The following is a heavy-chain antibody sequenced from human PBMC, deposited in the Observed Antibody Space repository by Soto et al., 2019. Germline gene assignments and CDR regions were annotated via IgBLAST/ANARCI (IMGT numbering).Heavy chain of an antibody. CDR3: ARHVNYFDY. Sequence: WVSLKVSWKGAGDSFTSYWSGWVRQMPGKGLEWMGIIYPGDSDTRYSPSFQGQVTISADKSISTAYLQWSSLKASDTAMYYCARHVNYFDYWGQGTRVTVSS. CDR2: IYPGDSDT. V-gene: IGHV5-51*01. CDR1: GDSFTSYW. J-gene: IGHJ4*02.